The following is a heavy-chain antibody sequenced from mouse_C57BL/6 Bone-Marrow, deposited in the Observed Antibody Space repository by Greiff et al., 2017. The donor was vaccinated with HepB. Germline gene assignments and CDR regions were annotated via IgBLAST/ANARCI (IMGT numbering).Heavy chain of an antibody. J-gene: IGHJ2*01. V-gene: IGHV14-4*01. CDR2: IDPENGDT. CDR3: LYDYDE. Sequence: VQLQQPGAELVKPGASVKMSCTASGFNIKDDYMHWVKQRPEQGLEWIGWIDPENGDTEYASKFQGKATITADTSSNTAYLQLSSLTSEDTAVYYCLYDYDEGGQGTTLTVSS. CDR1: GFNIKDDY. D-gene: IGHD2-4*01.